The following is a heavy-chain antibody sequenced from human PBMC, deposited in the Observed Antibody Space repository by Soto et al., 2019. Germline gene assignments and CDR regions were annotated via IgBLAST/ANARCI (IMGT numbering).Heavy chain of an antibody. V-gene: IGHV3-15*01. D-gene: IGHD3-16*01. Sequence: GGSLRLSCAASGFAFKYARMTWVRQAPGKGLEWVGHIRSNIDGATTAYAAPVKGRFTISRDESKNTVDLQMNSLKTEDTAVYYCTTDWGSGTHYARAFDVWGQGTMVTVSS. CDR2: IRSNIDGATT. CDR1: GFAFKYAR. J-gene: IGHJ3*01. CDR3: TTDWGSGTHYARAFDV.